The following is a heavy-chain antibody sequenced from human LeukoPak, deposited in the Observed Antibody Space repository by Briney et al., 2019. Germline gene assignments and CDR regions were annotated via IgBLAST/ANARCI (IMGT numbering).Heavy chain of an antibody. D-gene: IGHD6-19*01. CDR1: GFTFSNYW. J-gene: IGHJ3*02. V-gene: IGHV3-7*01. CDR2: IQQHGSET. Sequence: GGSLRLSCEGSGFTFSNYWMSWVRQAPGKGLEWVANIQQHGSETYYGDSVKGRFTISRDNAKNSLYLQMNSLRAEDTAVYYCARDRKSSGYSGLDAFDIWGQGTMVTVSS. CDR3: ARDRKSSGYSGLDAFDI.